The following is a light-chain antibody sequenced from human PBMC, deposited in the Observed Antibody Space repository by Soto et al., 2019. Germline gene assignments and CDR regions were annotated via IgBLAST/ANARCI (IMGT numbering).Light chain of an antibody. J-gene: IGLJ1*01. Sequence: QSALTQPASVSGSPGQSITISCTGTSSDVGGYIYVSSYQQHTGKAPKLMIYDVTRRPSGVSYRFSRSKSGNTASLTISGLQAEDEADYSCSSYATTSSYVFGTWTKVTVL. V-gene: IGLV2-14*01. CDR3: SSYATTSSYV. CDR1: SSDVGGYIY. CDR2: DVT.